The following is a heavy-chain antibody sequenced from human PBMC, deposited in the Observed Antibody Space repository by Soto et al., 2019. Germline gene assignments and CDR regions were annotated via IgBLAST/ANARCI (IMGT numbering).Heavy chain of an antibody. Sequence: SETLSLACRVSGGTISGYYGTWIRQPAGKGLEWIGRIYSSGNTKYNPSLQSRVTMSLDTSNNQFSLRLTSVTAADTAVYYCARGQRFSDWFDPWGQGTLVTVSS. CDR1: GGTISGYY. J-gene: IGHJ5*02. CDR3: ARGQRFSDWFDP. CDR2: IYSSGNT. D-gene: IGHD3-3*01. V-gene: IGHV4-4*07.